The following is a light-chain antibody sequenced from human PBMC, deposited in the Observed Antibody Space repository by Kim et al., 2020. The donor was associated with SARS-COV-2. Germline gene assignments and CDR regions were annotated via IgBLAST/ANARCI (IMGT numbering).Light chain of an antibody. CDR2: AAS. CDR1: QSVGNY. J-gene: IGKJ2*01. CDR3: HQRRDWPNT. V-gene: IGKV3-11*01. Sequence: SLSPGERATRSGKASQSVGNYLAWYQQKPGQAPRLLIYAASNRATGIPARFSGSGSGTDFTLTISSLEPEDFVLYYCHQRRDWPNTFGQGTKLEIK.